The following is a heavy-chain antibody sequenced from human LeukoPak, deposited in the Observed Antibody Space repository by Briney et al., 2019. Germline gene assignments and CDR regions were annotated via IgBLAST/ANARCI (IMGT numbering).Heavy chain of an antibody. J-gene: IGHJ6*02. CDR3: ARGGGLDV. CDR1: GFTFSSYW. V-gene: IGHV3-7*03. Sequence: GGSQRLSCAASGFTFSSYWMNWARQAPGKGLEWVASINHNGNVNYYVDSVKGRFTISRDNAKNSLYLQMSNLRAEDTAVYFCARGGGLDVWGQGATVTVSS. D-gene: IGHD3-16*01. CDR2: INHNGNVN.